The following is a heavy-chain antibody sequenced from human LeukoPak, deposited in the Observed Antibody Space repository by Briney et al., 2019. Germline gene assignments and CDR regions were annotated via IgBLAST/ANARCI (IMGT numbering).Heavy chain of an antibody. CDR2: IKQDGSAK. J-gene: IGHJ4*02. CDR3: ARLSYDSGTHYTVYKY. V-gene: IGHV3-7*01. Sequence: PGGSLRLSCAASGFIFSNYWMSWVRQAPGKGLEWVANIKQDGSAKYYVDSVKGRFTISRDNAKNSLYLQMNSLRDDDTAVYYCARLSYDSGTHYTVYKYWGQGTLVTVSS. CDR1: GFIFSNYW. D-gene: IGHD3-10*01.